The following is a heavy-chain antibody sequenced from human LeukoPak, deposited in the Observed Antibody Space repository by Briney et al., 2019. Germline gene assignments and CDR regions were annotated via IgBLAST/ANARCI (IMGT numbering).Heavy chain of an antibody. D-gene: IGHD5-12*01. Sequence: PGESLRLSCAASGFTFSNYWMTWVRQAPGKGLEWVAHINQDGSKKYYMDSVKARFTISRDNAKNSLSLQMNSLRAEDTAVFYCVRDGGVSGYDLLDYWGQGTLVTVSS. CDR2: INQDGSKK. CDR3: VRDGGVSGYDLLDY. J-gene: IGHJ4*02. V-gene: IGHV3-7*01. CDR1: GFTFSNYW.